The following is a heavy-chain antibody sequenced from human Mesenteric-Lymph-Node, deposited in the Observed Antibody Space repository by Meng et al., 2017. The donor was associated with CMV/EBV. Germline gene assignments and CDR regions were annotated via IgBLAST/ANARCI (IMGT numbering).Heavy chain of an antibody. CDR1: GGSISSSDYY. CDR3: ARDSDLLNFDY. D-gene: IGHD1-26*01. CDR2: IYYRGST. J-gene: IGHJ4*02. Sequence: SETLSLTCTVSGGSISSSDYYWVWIRQPPGKGLEWIGSIYYRGSTYYNPSLKSRVTISVDTSKNQFSLKLSSVTAADTAVYYCARDSDLLNFDYWGQGTLVTVSS. V-gene: IGHV4-39*07.